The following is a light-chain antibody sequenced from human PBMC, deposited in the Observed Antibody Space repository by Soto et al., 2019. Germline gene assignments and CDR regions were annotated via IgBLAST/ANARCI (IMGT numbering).Light chain of an antibody. Sequence: EIVLTQAPGTLSLSPGERATLSCRASQSVSSSYLAWYQQKPGQAPRLLIYGESSRATGFPDRLSRSESGTDFTLTISRVEPEDFAVYYCQHYGSLVLTFGGGTKVEIK. V-gene: IGKV3-20*01. J-gene: IGKJ4*01. CDR1: QSVSSSY. CDR3: QHYGSLVLT. CDR2: GES.